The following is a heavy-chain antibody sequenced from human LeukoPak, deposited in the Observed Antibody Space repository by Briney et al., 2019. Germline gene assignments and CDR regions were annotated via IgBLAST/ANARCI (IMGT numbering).Heavy chain of an antibody. CDR1: GFTVSGNY. D-gene: IGHD3-10*01. CDR2: ISGGGGTT. Sequence: PGGSLRLSCAASGFTVSGNYMSWVRQAPGKGLEWVSSISGGGGTTYYADSVKGRFTISRDNFKNTLFLQMNSLRAEDTAVYFCAKYISGSYYSFDYWGQGTLVTVSS. CDR3: AKYISGSYYSFDY. J-gene: IGHJ4*02. V-gene: IGHV3-23*01.